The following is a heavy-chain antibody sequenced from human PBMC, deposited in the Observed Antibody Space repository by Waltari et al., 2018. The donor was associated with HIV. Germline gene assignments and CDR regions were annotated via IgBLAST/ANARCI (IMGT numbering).Heavy chain of an antibody. CDR1: GFMVSGYV. CDR2: TSFDGTNN. D-gene: IGHD3-22*01. V-gene: IGHV3-30*01. CDR3: AKDRSGSLHYFYYYGMDV. J-gene: IGHJ6*04. Sequence: QVQLVESGGGVVRPGGSLRLSCSASGFMVSGYVLHWVRQAPGKGLEWVAATSFDGTNNYYAHSVKGRFTISRDNIKNILHLQMNSLKIEDMAVYYCAKDRSGSLHYFYYYGMDVWGKGTTVAVSS.